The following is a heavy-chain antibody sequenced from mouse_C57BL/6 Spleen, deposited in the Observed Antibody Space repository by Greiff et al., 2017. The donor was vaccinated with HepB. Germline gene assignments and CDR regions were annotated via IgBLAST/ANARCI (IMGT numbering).Heavy chain of an antibody. V-gene: IGHV1-82*01. CDR1: GYAFSSSW. Sequence: VKLMESGPELVKPGASVKISCKASGYAFSSSWMNWVKQRPGKGLEWIGRIYPGDGDTNYNGKFKGKATLTADKSSSTAYMQLSSLTSEDSAVYCCAREDGYFDVWGTGTTVTVSS. CDR3: AREDGYFDV. J-gene: IGHJ1*03. CDR2: IYPGDGDT.